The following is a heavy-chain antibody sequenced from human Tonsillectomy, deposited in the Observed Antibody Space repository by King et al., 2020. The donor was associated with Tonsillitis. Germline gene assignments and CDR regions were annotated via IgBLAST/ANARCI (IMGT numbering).Heavy chain of an antibody. V-gene: IGHV3-30-3*01. J-gene: IGHJ4*02. CDR3: ARVTTVVTQDDY. D-gene: IGHD4-23*01. CDR2: ISYDGSNK. CDR1: GFTFSSYA. Sequence: VQLVESGGGVVQPGRSLRLSCAASGFTFSSYAMHWVRQAPGKGLEWVALISYDGSNKYYADSVKGRFTISRDNSKNTLYLRMNSLRAEDTAVFYCARVTTVVTQDDYWGQGTLVTVSS.